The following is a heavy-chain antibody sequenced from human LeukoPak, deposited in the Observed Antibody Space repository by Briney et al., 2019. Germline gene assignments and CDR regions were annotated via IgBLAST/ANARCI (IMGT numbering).Heavy chain of an antibody. V-gene: IGHV3-48*02. CDR1: GFRFSEYS. Sequence: PGGSLRLSCAASGFRFSEYSMNWVRQAPGKGLEWISYISSGSSTIFYADSVRGRFTISRDNAKDSLYLQMNSLRDDDTAVYYCARDWGSLYYLDYWGQGTLVTVSS. CDR3: ARDWGSLYYLDY. J-gene: IGHJ4*02. CDR2: ISSGSSTI. D-gene: IGHD3-10*01.